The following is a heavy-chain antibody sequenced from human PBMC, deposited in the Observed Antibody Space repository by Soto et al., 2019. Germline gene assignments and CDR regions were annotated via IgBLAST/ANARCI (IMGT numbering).Heavy chain of an antibody. V-gene: IGHV2-70*11. J-gene: IGHJ1*01. D-gene: IGHD2-21*01. Sequence: SGPTLVNPTQTLTLTCTISGSSLSTDGMCVSWIRQPPGKALEWLARIDWNDDKYYSTSLKARLTISKDTSKNQAVLTMTKLDPADTATYYCARVWWFGEKEYFQNWGQGTLVTVSS. CDR1: GSSLSTDGMC. CDR2: IDWNDDK. CDR3: ARVWWFGEKEYFQN.